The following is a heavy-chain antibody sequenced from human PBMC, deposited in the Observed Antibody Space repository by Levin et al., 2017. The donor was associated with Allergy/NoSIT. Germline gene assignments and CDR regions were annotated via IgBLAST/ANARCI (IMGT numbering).Heavy chain of an antibody. CDR1: GFAFSGYG. D-gene: IGHD6-6*01. V-gene: IGHV3-48*01. Sequence: RGESLKISCAASGFAFSGYGMNWVRQAPGRGLEWVSYISSSRTTIEYADSVKGRFTISRDNAKNSLYLQMNSLRAEDTAVYYCARGGAARPDYWGQGTLVTVSS. J-gene: IGHJ4*02. CDR2: ISSSRTTI. CDR3: ARGGAARPDY.